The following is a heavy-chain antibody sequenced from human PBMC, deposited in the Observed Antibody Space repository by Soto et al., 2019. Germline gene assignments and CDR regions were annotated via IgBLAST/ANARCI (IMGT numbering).Heavy chain of an antibody. CDR2: IKQDGSDK. CDR3: ITTNRDTPFDY. J-gene: IGHJ4*02. V-gene: IGHV3-7*03. D-gene: IGHD2-2*01. Sequence: EVQLVESGGDLVQPGGSLRLSCVASGFTFTYYWMTWVRQVPGKGLEWVANIKQDGSDKQYVDSVQGRFSISRDNAKNSAYLQMNSLRVEDTALYYCITTNRDTPFDYWGQGTLVTVSS. CDR1: GFTFTYYW.